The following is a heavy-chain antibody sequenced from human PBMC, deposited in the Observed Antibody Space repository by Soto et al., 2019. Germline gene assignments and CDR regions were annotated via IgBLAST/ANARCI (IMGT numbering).Heavy chain of an antibody. D-gene: IGHD3-3*01. V-gene: IGHV4-30-4*01. CDR2: IYYSGST. J-gene: IGHJ4*02. Sequence: PSETLSLTCTVSGGSISSGDYYWSWIRQPPGKGLEWIGYIYYSGSTYYNPSLKSRVTISVDTSKNQFSLKLSSVTAADTAVYYCARMERSGYYLDYWGQGTLVTVSS. CDR1: GGSISSGDYY. CDR3: ARMERSGYYLDY.